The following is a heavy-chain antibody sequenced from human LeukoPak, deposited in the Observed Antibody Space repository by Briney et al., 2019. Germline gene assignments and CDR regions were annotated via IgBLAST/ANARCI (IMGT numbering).Heavy chain of an antibody. Sequence: SETLSLTCAVYGGTFSGYYWSWIRQPPGKGLEWIGEINHSGSTNYNPSLKSRVTISVDTSKNQFSLKLSSVTAADTAVYYCASTSYWGQGTLVTVSS. CDR1: GGTFSGYY. V-gene: IGHV4-34*01. J-gene: IGHJ4*02. CDR2: INHSGST. CDR3: ASTSY.